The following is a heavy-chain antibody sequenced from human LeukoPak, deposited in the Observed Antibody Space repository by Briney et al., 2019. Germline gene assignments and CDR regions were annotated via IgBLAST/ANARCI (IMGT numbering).Heavy chain of an antibody. CDR1: GGSIRSYY. V-gene: IGHV4-59*01. D-gene: IGHD3-10*01. J-gene: IGHJ4*02. CDR2: IFHSGST. CDR3: ARGAYDSGSYQYFFDY. Sequence: SETLSLTCTVSGGSIRSYYWSWIRQPPGKGLEWIGYIFHSGSTTFNPSLKSRVTISLDTSKNQFSLELTSVTAADTAVYYCARGAYDSGSYQYFFDYWGQGTLVTVSS.